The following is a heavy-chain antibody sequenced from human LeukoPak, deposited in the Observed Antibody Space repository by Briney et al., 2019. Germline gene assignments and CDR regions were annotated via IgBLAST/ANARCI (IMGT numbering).Heavy chain of an antibody. J-gene: IGHJ5*02. Sequence: SETPSLTCTVSGGSVSSSSYYWGWIRQPPGKGLEWIGSISYSGTNYNNPSLKSRVSISIDTSKNQFSVELTSVTAADTAMYYCASLGTLRSWGQGTLVTVSS. CDR3: ASLGTLRS. CDR2: ISYSGTN. CDR1: GGSVSSSSYY. D-gene: IGHD7-27*01. V-gene: IGHV4-39*01.